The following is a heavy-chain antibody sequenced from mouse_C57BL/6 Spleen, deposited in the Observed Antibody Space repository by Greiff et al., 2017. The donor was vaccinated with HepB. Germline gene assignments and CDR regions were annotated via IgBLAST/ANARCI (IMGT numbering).Heavy chain of an antibody. D-gene: IGHD2-2*01. CDR2: IYPGNSDT. J-gene: IGHJ1*03. Sequence: VQLQQSGTVLARPGASVKMSCKTSGYTFTSYWMHWVKQRPGQGLEWIGAIYPGNSDTSYNQKFKGKAKLTAVTSASTAYMELSSLTNEDSAVYYCTGIYGYDGYFDVWGTGTTVTVSS. CDR1: GYTFTSYW. CDR3: TGIYGYDGYFDV. V-gene: IGHV1-5*01.